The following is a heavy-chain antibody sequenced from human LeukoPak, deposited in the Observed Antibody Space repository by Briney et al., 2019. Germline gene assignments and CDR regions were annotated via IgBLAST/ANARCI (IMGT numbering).Heavy chain of an antibody. CDR2: MNPNSGNT. V-gene: IGHV1-8*03. CDR1: RYTFTSYE. J-gene: IGHJ6*03. CDR3: ARVGGSSYYYYYMDV. D-gene: IGHD2-15*01. Sequence: SVKVSCKASRYTFTSYEINWVRQATRQGLEWMGWMNPNSGNTGYAQKSQRRVTITRNTSISTAYMELSSLRSEDTAVYYCARVGGSSYYYYYMDVWGKGTTVTVSS.